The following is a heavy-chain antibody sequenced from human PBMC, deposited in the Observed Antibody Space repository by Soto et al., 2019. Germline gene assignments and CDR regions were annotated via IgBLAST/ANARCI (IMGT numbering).Heavy chain of an antibody. D-gene: IGHD3-22*01. J-gene: IGHJ4*02. CDR2: ISSSSSYI. V-gene: IGHV3-21*01. CDR3: AGEYYYDSSGYYAYYFDY. Sequence: GGSLRLSCAASGFTFSSYSMNWVRQAPGKGLEWVSSISSSSSYIYYADSVKGRFTISRDNAKNSLYLQMNSLRAEDTAVYYCAGEYYYDSSGYYAYYFDYWGQGTLVTVSS. CDR1: GFTFSSYS.